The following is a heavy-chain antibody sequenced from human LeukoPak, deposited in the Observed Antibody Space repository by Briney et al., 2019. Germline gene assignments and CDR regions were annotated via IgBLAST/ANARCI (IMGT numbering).Heavy chain of an antibody. Sequence: GESLRLSCVASGFTFSTYAMSWVRQAPGKGLEWVSAISNNGGYTYYADSVQGRFTISRDNSKSTLCLQMNSLRAEDTAVYYCAKQLGYCSDGSCYFPYWGQGTLVTVSS. D-gene: IGHD2-15*01. V-gene: IGHV3-23*01. CDR1: GFTFSTYA. J-gene: IGHJ4*02. CDR2: ISNNGGYT. CDR3: AKQLGYCSDGSCYFPY.